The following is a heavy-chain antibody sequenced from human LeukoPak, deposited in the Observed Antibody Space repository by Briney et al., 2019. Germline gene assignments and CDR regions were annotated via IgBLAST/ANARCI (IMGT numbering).Heavy chain of an antibody. D-gene: IGHD2-15*01. CDR3: VTEPGYCTGGRCYGGWFDP. J-gene: IGHJ5*02. Sequence: SETLSLTCAVYGGSFSGYYWSWIRQAPGKGLEWIGGINHSGNTNYNPSLKSRVTISLDTSKNQFSLKLNSVTAADTAVYYCVTEPGYCTGGRCYGGWFDPWGQGTLVTVSS. CDR2: INHSGNT. CDR1: GGSFSGYY. V-gene: IGHV4-34*01.